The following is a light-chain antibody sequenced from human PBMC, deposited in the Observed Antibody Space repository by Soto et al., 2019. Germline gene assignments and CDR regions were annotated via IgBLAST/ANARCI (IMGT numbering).Light chain of an antibody. CDR1: QSVSSN. CDR2: AVS. V-gene: IGKV3-15*01. J-gene: IGKJ1*01. Sequence: EILMTQSPATLSVSPGERATLSCRASQSVSSNLAWYQQKPGQAPRLLIYAVSTRATDIPARFSGSGSGTEFTLTVSSLQSEDFAVYYCQQYNNWPPWTFGQGTKVEIK. CDR3: QQYNNWPPWT.